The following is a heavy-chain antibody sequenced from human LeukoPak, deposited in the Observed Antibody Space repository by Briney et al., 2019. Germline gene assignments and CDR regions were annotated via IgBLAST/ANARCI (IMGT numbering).Heavy chain of an antibody. V-gene: IGHV1-69*01. CDR3: ARDSVEMATITTFDY. CDR2: IIPIFGTA. Sequence: ASVKVSCKASGGTFSSYAISWVRQAPGQGLEWMGGIIPIFGTANYAQKFQGRVTITADESTSTAYMELSSMRYEDTAVYYCARDSVEMATITTFDYWGQGTLVTVSS. J-gene: IGHJ4*02. CDR1: GGTFSSYA. D-gene: IGHD5-24*01.